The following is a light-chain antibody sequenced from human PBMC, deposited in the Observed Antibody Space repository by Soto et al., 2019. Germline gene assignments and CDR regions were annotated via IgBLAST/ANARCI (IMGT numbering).Light chain of an antibody. J-gene: IGKJ4*01. CDR3: QQYNDWPPLT. V-gene: IGKV3-15*01. Sequence: EIVMTQSPATLSVSPGERATLSCRASQSINNNLVWYQQKPGQAPRLLIYDASTRATGIAARFSGSGSGTEFTVTISSLQSEDFAVYHCQQYNDWPPLTFGGGTKVEIK. CDR2: DAS. CDR1: QSINNN.